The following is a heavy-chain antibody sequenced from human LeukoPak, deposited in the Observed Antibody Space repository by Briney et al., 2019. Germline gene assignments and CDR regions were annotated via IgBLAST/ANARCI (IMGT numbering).Heavy chain of an antibody. CDR2: FDPEDGET. Sequence: ASVKVSCKVSGYTLTELSMHWVRQAPGKVLEWMGGFDPEDGETIYAQKFQGRVTMTEDTSTDTAYMELSSLRSEDTAVYYCATARVAPYCSSTSCYTVKWFDPWGQGTLVTVSS. V-gene: IGHV1-24*01. CDR1: GYTLTELS. J-gene: IGHJ5*02. CDR3: ATARVAPYCSSTSCYTVKWFDP. D-gene: IGHD2-2*02.